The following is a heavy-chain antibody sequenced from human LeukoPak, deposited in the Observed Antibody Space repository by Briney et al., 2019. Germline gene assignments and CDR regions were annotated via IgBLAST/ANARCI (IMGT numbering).Heavy chain of an antibody. J-gene: IGHJ4*02. V-gene: IGHV3-23*01. CDR1: GFTFSSYA. CDR3: AKWRAITMIVVVAAFDY. CDR2: ISCSAIST. Sequence: PGGSLRLSCAASGFTFSSYAMSWVRQAPGKGLEWVSAISCSAISTYYADSVKGRFTISRDNSKNTLYLQMNSLRAEDTAVYYCAKWRAITMIVVVAAFDYWGQGTLVTVSS. D-gene: IGHD3-22*01.